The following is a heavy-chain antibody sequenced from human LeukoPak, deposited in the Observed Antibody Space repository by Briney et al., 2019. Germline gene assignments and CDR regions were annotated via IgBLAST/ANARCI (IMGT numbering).Heavy chain of an antibody. J-gene: IGHJ5*02. CDR3: ARDLEGIAAEDGGSDP. CDR2: VNPSGGST. V-gene: IGHV1-46*01. D-gene: IGHD6-13*01. CDR1: GYTFTSYY. Sequence: ASVKVSCKASGYTFTSYYMHWVRQAPGQGLEWMGIVNPSGGSTSYAQKFQGRVTMTRDTSTSTVYMELSSLRSEDTAVYYCARDLEGIAAEDGGSDPWGQGTLVTVSS.